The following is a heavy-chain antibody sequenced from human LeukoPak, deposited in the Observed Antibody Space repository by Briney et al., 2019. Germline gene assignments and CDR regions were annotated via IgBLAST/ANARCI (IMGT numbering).Heavy chain of an antibody. D-gene: IGHD6-6*01. CDR3: ARGRSIAARPGYDYYYYMDV. V-gene: IGHV4-59*01. CDR1: GGSISSYY. CDR2: IYYSGST. Sequence: SETLSLTCTVSGGSISSYYWSWIRQPPGKGLERIGYIYYSGSTNYNPSLKSRVTISVDTSKNQFSLKLSSVTAADTAVYYCARGRSIAARPGYDYYYYMDVWGKGTTVTVSS. J-gene: IGHJ6*03.